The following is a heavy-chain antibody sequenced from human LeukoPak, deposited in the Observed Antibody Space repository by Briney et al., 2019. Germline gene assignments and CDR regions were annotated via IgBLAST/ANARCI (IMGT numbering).Heavy chain of an antibody. J-gene: IGHJ4*02. D-gene: IGHD4-17*01. CDR2: INHSGST. CDR1: GRSFSGYY. Sequence: SETLSLTCAVYGRSFSGYYWSWIRQPPGKGLEWIGEINHSGSTNYNPSLKSRVTISVDTSKNQFSLKLSSVTAADTAVYYCARSDYGGVDYWGQGTLVTVSS. V-gene: IGHV4-34*01. CDR3: ARSDYGGVDY.